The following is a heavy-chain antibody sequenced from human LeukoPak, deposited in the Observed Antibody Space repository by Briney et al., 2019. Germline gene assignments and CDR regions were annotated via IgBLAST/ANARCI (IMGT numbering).Heavy chain of an antibody. CDR1: GGTMNNYY. CDR2: IYFSGSS. D-gene: IGHD5-24*01. J-gene: IGHJ4*02. Sequence: PSETLSLTCSVSGGTMNNYYWSWIRQPPGKGLEWIGYIYFSGSSNYNPSLKSRVTMSVDTSKNQFSLKLSSVTAADTAVYYCARHVRSGYNFLDYWGQGNLVTVSS. V-gene: IGHV4-59*08. CDR3: ARHVRSGYNFLDY.